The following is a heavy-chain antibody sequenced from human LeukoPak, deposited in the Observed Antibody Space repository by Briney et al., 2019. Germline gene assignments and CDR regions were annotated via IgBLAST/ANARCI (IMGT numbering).Heavy chain of an antibody. V-gene: IGHV4-34*01. CDR1: GGSFSGYY. CDR3: ARQRASCDY. D-gene: IGHD6-25*01. CDR2: INHSGST. J-gene: IGHJ4*02. Sequence: SETLSLTCAVYGGSFSGYYWSWIRQPPGKGLEWIGEINHSGSTNYNPSLKSRVTISVDTSKNQFSLKLSSVTAADTAVYYCARQRASCDYWGQGTLVTVSS.